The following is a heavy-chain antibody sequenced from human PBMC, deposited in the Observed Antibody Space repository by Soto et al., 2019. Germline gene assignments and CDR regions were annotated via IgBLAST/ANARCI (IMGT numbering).Heavy chain of an antibody. D-gene: IGHD3-9*01. Sequence: EVQLLESGGGLVQPGGSLRLSCAASGFTFSSYVMSWVRQAPGKGLEWVSAISGSGGGTYYADSVKVRFTISRDNSKNTQYMQIHTLRAKETAVYYYTKTTYYDILPGYFRVPEFESWGQGTLVTVSS. CDR1: GFTFSSYV. J-gene: IGHJ4*02. V-gene: IGHV3-23*01. CDR3: TKTTYYDILPGYFRVPEFES. CDR2: ISGSGGGT.